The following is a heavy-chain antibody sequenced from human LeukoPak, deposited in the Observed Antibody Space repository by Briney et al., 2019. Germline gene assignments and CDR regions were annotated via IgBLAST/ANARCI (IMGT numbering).Heavy chain of an antibody. CDR2: IYHSGST. V-gene: IGHV4-30-2*01. CDR3: TAITKNFDY. CDR1: GGSISSGGYY. Sequence: SETLSLTCTVSGGSISSGGYYWSWIRQPPGKGLEWIGYIYHSGSTYYNPSLKSRVTISVDTSKNQFSLKLSSVTAADTAVYYCTAITKNFDYWGQGTLVTVSS. J-gene: IGHJ4*02. D-gene: IGHD1-1*01.